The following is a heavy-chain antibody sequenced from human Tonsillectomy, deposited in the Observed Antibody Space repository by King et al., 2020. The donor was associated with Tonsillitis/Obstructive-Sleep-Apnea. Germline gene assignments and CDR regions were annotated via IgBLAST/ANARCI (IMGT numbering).Heavy chain of an antibody. CDR2: IYYSGST. CDR3: ARGGGYYYMDV. D-gene: IGHD2-15*01. J-gene: IGHJ6*03. V-gene: IGHV4-59*08. Sequence: QLQESGPGLVKPSETLSLTCTVSGDSISSYYWSWIRHPPGKGLEWIGCIYYSGSTNYNPSLKSRVTISIDTSKNQLSLKLSSVTAADTAVYYCARGGGYYYMDVWGKGTTVTVSS. CDR1: GDSISSYY.